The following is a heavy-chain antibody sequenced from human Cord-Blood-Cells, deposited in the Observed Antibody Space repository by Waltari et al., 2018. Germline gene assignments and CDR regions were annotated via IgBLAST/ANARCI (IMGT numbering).Heavy chain of an antibody. CDR2: IYYSGST. Sequence: QLQLQESGPGLVKPSATLSLTCTVSGGSISSSSYYWGWIRQPPGKGLEWIGSIYYSGSTYYNPSLKSRVTISVDTSKNQFSLKLSSVTAADTAVYYCARHWLYYFDYWGQGTLVTVSS. D-gene: IGHD6-19*01. V-gene: IGHV4-39*01. J-gene: IGHJ4*02. CDR1: GGSISSSSYY. CDR3: ARHWLYYFDY.